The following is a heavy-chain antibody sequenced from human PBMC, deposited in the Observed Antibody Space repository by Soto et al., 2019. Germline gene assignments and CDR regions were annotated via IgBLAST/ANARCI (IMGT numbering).Heavy chain of an antibody. Sequence: QVQLVQSGAEVKKPGASVRLSCKASGYTFTDYLITWVRQAPGQGLEWMGWINPNNGDTNYAQKAQGRVTLTTDTSSNTAYLNLRGLRSDDTAVYHCSRGNKDGNYTYYYYMDVWGKGTAVTVSS. V-gene: IGHV1-18*01. CDR2: INPNNGDT. J-gene: IGHJ6*03. CDR3: SRGNKDGNYTYYYYMDV. CDR1: GYTFTDYL.